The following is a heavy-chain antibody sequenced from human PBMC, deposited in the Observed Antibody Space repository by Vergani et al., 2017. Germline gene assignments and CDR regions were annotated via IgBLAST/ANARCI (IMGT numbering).Heavy chain of an antibody. Sequence: QVHLVESGGGVVQPGRSLRHSCVVSGFTSSYYGMHWVRQAPGKGLEWVAVISYDGTQKYYADSLKGRFTISRDNSKSTLYLQMKSLRTEDTSVYYCATKSCGTPGCLIGYFREWGQGTLVTVSS. CDR3: ATKSCGTPGCLIGYFRE. CDR2: ISYDGTQK. CDR1: GFTSSYYG. D-gene: IGHD1-1*01. V-gene: IGHV3-30*03. J-gene: IGHJ1*01.